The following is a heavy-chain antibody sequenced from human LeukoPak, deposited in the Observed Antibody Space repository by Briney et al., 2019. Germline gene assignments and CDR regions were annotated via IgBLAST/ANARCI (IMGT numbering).Heavy chain of an antibody. CDR1: GYTFTGYY. CDR2: INPNSGGT. D-gene: IGHD6-19*01. V-gene: IGHV1-2*02. CDR3: ASRVGGAVALNYYFDY. J-gene: IGHJ4*02. Sequence: ASVKVSCKASGYTFTGYYMHWVRQAPGQGLEWMGWINPNSGGTNYAQKFQGRVTMTRDTSISTAYMELSRLRSDDTAGYYCASRVGGAVALNYYFDYWGQGTLVTVSS.